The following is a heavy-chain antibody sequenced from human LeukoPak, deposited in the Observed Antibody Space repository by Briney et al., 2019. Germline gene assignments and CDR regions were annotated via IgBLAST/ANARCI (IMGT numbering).Heavy chain of an antibody. Sequence: PKASVKVSCKASGGTFSSYAISWVRQAPGQGLEWMGRIIPILGIANYAQKFQGRVTITADKSTSTAYMELSSLRSEDTAVYYCARAFQGSGGMDVWGQGTTVTVPS. CDR1: GGTFSSYA. V-gene: IGHV1-69*04. D-gene: IGHD3-10*01. J-gene: IGHJ6*02. CDR3: ARAFQGSGGMDV. CDR2: IIPILGIA.